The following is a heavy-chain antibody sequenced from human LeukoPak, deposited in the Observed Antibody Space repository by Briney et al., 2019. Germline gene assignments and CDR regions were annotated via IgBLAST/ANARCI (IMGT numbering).Heavy chain of an antibody. J-gene: IGHJ4*02. CDR3: AKPTRGSGSFLIDY. CDR1: GFTFSNYG. CDR2: IWYDGSYK. D-gene: IGHD1-26*01. Sequence: PGGSPRLSCAASGFTFSNYGMHWVRQAPGKGLEWVAVIWYDGSYKYYVDSVKGRFTISRDNSKNTLYLQMNSLRAEDTAVYYCAKPTRGSGSFLIDYWGQGTLVTVSS. V-gene: IGHV3-33*06.